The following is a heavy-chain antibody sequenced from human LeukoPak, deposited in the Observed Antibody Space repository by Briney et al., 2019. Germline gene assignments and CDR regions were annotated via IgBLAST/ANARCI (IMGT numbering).Heavy chain of an antibody. V-gene: IGHV3-7*03. CDR2: IKLDGSEK. CDR1: GFTFGKYW. J-gene: IGHJ4*02. D-gene: IGHD3-3*01. Sequence: PGGSLRLSCVASGFTFGKYWMSWVRQAPGKGLEWVANIKLDGSEKNYVDSVKGRFTISRDNTKNSLYLQKNSLRAEDTAVFYCARDQYDTWSRRGNFDSWGQGTLVIVSS. CDR3: ARDQYDTWSRRGNFDS.